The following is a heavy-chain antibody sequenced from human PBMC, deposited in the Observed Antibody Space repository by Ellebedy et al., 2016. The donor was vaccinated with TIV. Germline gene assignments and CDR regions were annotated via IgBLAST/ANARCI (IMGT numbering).Heavy chain of an antibody. CDR3: ARSAGDSSGWFVS. J-gene: IGHJ5*01. D-gene: IGHD3-22*01. CDR2: IKQYGSEK. CDR1: GFTFSSYW. Sequence: PGGSLRLSCAASGFTFSSYWMTWVRQAPGKGLEWVANIKQYGSEKYYVDSVRGRFTISRDNAKNSLYLQMNSLRAEDTAVYYCARSAGDSSGWFVSWGQGTVVIVSS. V-gene: IGHV3-7*01.